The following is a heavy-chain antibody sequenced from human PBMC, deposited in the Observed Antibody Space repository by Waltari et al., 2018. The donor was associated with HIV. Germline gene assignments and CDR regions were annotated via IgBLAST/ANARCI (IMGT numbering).Heavy chain of an antibody. Sequence: QIQLVQSGAEVTKRGASVQVSWKASGYTFSAYGISWVRQAPGQGLEWMGWISGLSEERRNYAQKFQGRVTLSTDTSTTTAYMELRSLRSDDTAIYYCARGSLLRNWLDPWGQGTLVTVSS. J-gene: IGHJ5*02. D-gene: IGHD3-22*01. CDR3: ARGSLLRNWLDP. V-gene: IGHV1-18*01. CDR1: GYTFSAYG. CDR2: ISGLSEERR.